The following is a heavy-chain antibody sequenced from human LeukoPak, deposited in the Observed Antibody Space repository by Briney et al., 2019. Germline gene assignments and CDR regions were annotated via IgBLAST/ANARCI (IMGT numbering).Heavy chain of an antibody. CDR2: ISGSEGNT. CDR3: ATGGRYCSGGGCYSTPFDY. CDR1: GLTTSVYA. V-gene: IGHV3-23*01. J-gene: IGHJ4*02. Sequence: GGSLRLSCAASGLTTSVYAMSWVRQAPGKGLEWVSEISGSEGNTYYADSVKGRFTISRDTSKNTLYLQMGGLRAEDTAVYYCATGGRYCSGGGCYSTPFDYWGQGTLVTVSS. D-gene: IGHD2-15*01.